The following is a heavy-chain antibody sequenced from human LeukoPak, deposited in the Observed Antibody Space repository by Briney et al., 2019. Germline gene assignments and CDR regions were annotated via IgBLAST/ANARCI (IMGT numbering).Heavy chain of an antibody. V-gene: IGHV4-59*08. Sequence: SETLSLTCTVSGGSINDYYWSWIRQPAGKGLEWIGYVLYSGTTNYNPSLKSRVSISLDTSKNQFSLMVNSVTAADTAVYFCAGQQLERGEDHWGQGTLVIVSS. CDR2: VLYSGTT. CDR1: GGSINDYY. CDR3: AGQQLERGEDH. D-gene: IGHD1-1*01. J-gene: IGHJ4*02.